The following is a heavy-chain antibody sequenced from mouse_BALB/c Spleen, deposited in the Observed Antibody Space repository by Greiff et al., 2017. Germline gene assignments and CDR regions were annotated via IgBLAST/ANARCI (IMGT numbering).Heavy chain of an antibody. CDR2: IYPGDGDT. Sequence: VQRVESGAELARPGASVKLSCKASGYTFTSYWMQWVKQRPGQGLEWIGAIYPGDGDTRYTQKFKGKATLTADKSSSTAYMQLSSLASEDSAVYYCARTNYYAMDYWGQGTSVTVSS. CDR3: ARTNYYAMDY. V-gene: IGHV1-87*01. J-gene: IGHJ4*01. CDR1: GYTFTSYW.